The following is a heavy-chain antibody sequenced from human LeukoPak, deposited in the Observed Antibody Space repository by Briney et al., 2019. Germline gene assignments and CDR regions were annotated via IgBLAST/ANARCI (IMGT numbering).Heavy chain of an antibody. J-gene: IGHJ3*02. D-gene: IGHD3-22*01. Sequence: GGSLRLSCAASGFTFSSYAMSWVRQAPGQGLEWVSDISNSGDNTYYADSVKGRFTISRDNSKNTLYLQMNSLRAEDTAIYYCAKSTYYYDSSDYYDAFDIWGQGTMVTVSS. V-gene: IGHV3-23*01. CDR3: AKSTYYYDSSDYYDAFDI. CDR1: GFTFSSYA. CDR2: ISNSGDNT.